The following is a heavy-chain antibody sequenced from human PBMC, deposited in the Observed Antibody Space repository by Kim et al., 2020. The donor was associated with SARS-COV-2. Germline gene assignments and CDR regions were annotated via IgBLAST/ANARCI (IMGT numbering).Heavy chain of an antibody. CDR3: ARDLTVTTPGAFDI. CDR2: INAGNGNT. V-gene: IGHV1-3*01. Sequence: ASVKVSCKASGYTFTSYAMHWVRQAPGQRLEWMGWINAGNGNTKYSQKFQGRVTITRDTSASTAYMELSSLRSEDTAEYYCARDLTVTTPGAFDIWGQGTMVTVSS. D-gene: IGHD4-17*01. CDR1: GYTFTSYA. J-gene: IGHJ3*02.